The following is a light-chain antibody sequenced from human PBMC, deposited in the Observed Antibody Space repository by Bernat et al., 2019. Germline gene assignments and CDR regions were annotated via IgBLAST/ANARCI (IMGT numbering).Light chain of an antibody. J-gene: IGLJ3*02. V-gene: IGLV1-44*01. CDR1: SSDVGSNS. Sequence: QSVLTQPPSASGTPGQRVTISCSGSSSDVGSNSVTWYQQFPGTAPKVLMYATNQRPSGVPDRFSGSKSGTSASLAISGLQSDDEANYYCASWDDSVNGWVLGGGTRLTVL. CDR2: ATN. CDR3: ASWDDSVNGWV.